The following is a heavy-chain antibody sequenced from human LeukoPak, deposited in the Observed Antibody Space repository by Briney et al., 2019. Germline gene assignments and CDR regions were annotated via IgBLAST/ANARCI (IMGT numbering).Heavy chain of an antibody. V-gene: IGHV3-33*01. CDR3: ARGGGLDV. CDR2: IWYDGSDK. CDR1: GFTFRTYG. J-gene: IGHJ6*02. D-gene: IGHD3-16*01. Sequence: GGSLRLSCAASGFTFRTYGMHWVRQAPGKGLEWVAVIWYDGSDKYHADSVKGRFTISRDNSKNMLYLQMNSLRAEDTAVYYCARGGGLDVWGQGATVTVSS.